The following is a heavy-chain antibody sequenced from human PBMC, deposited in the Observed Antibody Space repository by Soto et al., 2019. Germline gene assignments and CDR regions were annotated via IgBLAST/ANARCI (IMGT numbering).Heavy chain of an antibody. D-gene: IGHD2-15*01. CDR1: GYTLTELS. J-gene: IGHJ3*02. Sequence: QVQLVQSGAEVKKPGASVKVSCKVSGYTLTELSMHWVRQAPGNGLEWMGGFDPEDGETIYAQKFQGRVTMTEDTPTDTAYMEISSLRSEDTAVYYCATARTGSQLFDAFDIWGQGTMVTVSS. CDR3: ATARTGSQLFDAFDI. V-gene: IGHV1-24*01. CDR2: FDPEDGET.